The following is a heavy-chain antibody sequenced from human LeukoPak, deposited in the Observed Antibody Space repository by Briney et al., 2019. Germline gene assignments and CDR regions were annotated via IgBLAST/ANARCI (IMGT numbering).Heavy chain of an antibody. J-gene: IGHJ4*02. CDR1: GFTFSSYA. V-gene: IGHV3-64*01. CDR2: ISSNGGST. CDR3: ARDYCSSTSCYFGY. D-gene: IGHD2-2*01. Sequence: GGSLRLSCAASGFTFSSYAMHWVRQAPGKGLEYVSAISSNGGSTYYANSVKGRFTISRDNSKNTLYLQMGSLRAEDMAVYYCARDYCSSTSCYFGYWGQGTLVTVSS.